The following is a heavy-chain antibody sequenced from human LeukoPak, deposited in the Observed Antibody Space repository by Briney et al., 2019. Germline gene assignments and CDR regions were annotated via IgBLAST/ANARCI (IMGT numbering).Heavy chain of an antibody. J-gene: IGHJ3*02. Sequence: SETLSLTCTVSGGSISSYYWSWIRQPPGKGLEWIGYIYYSGSTNYNPSLKSRVTISVDSSKNQFSLKLSSVTAADTAVYYCARYTTIQRVAVADAFDIWGQGTMVTVSS. V-gene: IGHV4-59*01. CDR1: GGSISSYY. CDR2: IYYSGST. CDR3: ARYTTIQRVAVADAFDI. D-gene: IGHD1-1*01.